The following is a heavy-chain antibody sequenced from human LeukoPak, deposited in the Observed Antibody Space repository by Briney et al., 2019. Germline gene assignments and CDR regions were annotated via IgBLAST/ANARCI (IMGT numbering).Heavy chain of an antibody. CDR1: GYTFTSYG. V-gene: IGHV7-4-1*02. Sequence: ASVKVSCKASGYTFTSYGISWVRQAPGQGLEWMGWINTNTGNPTYAQGFTGRFVFSLDTSVSTAYLQISSLKAEDTAVYYCASPSGPTVTTPDYWGQGTLVTVSS. CDR2: INTNTGNP. CDR3: ASPSGPTVTTPDY. J-gene: IGHJ4*02. D-gene: IGHD4-17*01.